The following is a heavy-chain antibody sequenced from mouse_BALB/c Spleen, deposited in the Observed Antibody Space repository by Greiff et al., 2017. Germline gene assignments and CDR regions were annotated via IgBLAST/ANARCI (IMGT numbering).Heavy chain of an antibody. Sequence: QVQLQQPGPELVKPGASVKISCKASGYSFTSYYIHWVKQRPGQGLEWIGWIFPGSGNTKYNEKFKGKATLTADTSSSTAYMQLSSLTSEDSAVYFCARYGNYPYWYFDVWGAGTTVTVSS. CDR2: IFPGSGNT. J-gene: IGHJ1*01. CDR3: ARYGNYPYWYFDV. V-gene: IGHV1-66*01. CDR1: GYSFTSYY. D-gene: IGHD2-1*01.